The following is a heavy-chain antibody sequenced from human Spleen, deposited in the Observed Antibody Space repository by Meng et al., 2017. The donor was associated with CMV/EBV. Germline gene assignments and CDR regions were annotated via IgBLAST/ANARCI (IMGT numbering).Heavy chain of an antibody. D-gene: IGHD2-2*01. CDR1: GFTFSSYA. Sequence: GGSLRLSCAASGFTFSSYAMSWVRQAPGKGLEWVSAISGSGGSTYYADSVKGRFTISRDNAKNSLYLQMNSLRAEDTAVYYCASVPYCSSTSCLIDYWGQGTLVTVSS. CDR3: ASVPYCSSTSCLIDY. J-gene: IGHJ4*02. CDR2: ISGSGGST. V-gene: IGHV3-23*01.